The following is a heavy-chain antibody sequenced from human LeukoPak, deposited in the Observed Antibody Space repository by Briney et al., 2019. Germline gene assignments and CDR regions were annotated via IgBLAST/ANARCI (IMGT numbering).Heavy chain of an antibody. CDR1: GGSFSGYY. Sequence: SETLSLTCAVYGGSFSGYYWSWIRQPPGKGLDWIGEINHSGSTNYNPSLKSRVTISVDTSKNQFSLKLSSVTAADTAVYCCARSPLIVLMVYAVRRCFDPWGQGTLVTVSS. CDR3: ARSPLIVLMVYAVRRCFDP. V-gene: IGHV4-34*01. D-gene: IGHD2-8*01. J-gene: IGHJ5*02. CDR2: INHSGST.